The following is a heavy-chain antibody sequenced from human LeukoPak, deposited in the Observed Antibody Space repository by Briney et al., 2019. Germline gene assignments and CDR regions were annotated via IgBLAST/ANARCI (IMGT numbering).Heavy chain of an antibody. CDR3: AKDVSQGRLLSAAAATTAFDY. J-gene: IGHJ4*02. V-gene: IGHV3-23*01. CDR2: ISGSASST. D-gene: IGHD6-13*01. CDR1: GFTFSSYA. Sequence: PGGSLRLSCAASGFTFSSYAMSWVRQAPGKGLEWVSAISGSASSTYYADSVKGRFTISRDNSKNTLYLQTNSLRAEDTALYYCAKDVSQGRLLSAAAATTAFDYWGQGTLVTVSS.